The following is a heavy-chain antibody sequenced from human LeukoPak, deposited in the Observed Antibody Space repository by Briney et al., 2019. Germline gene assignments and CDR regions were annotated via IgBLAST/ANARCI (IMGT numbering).Heavy chain of an antibody. Sequence: GGSLRLSCAASRFTFSSYGMNWVRQAPGKGLEWVSYISDSTSSKYYADTVKGRFTISRDNAKNSLYLQMNSLRDEDTAVYYCARDPYYYDSSGYYSTDYWGQGTLVTVSS. CDR3: ARDPYYYDSSGYYSTDY. CDR1: RFTFSSYG. V-gene: IGHV3-48*02. CDR2: ISDSTSSK. J-gene: IGHJ4*02. D-gene: IGHD3-22*01.